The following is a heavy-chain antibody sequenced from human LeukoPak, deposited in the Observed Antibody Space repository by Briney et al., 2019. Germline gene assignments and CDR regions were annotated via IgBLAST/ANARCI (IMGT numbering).Heavy chain of an antibody. CDR1: GGSISSYY. CDR3: ARRQYHYYGMDV. CDR2: IFYSGST. D-gene: IGHD2-2*01. Sequence: KPSETLSPTCTVPGGSISSYYWGWIRQAPREGMGWVGYIFYSGSTNYNPSLKSRVTMSADTSKNQFSLKLTSVTAADTAVYYCARRQYHYYGMDVWGQGTTVTVSS. V-gene: IGHV4-59*01. J-gene: IGHJ6*02.